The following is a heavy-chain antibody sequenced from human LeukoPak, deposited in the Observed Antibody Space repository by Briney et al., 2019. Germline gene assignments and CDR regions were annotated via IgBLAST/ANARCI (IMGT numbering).Heavy chain of an antibody. CDR2: INPSGGGT. Sequence: ASVKVSCKASGYTFTSYYMHWVRQAPGQGLEWMGIINPSGGGTSYAQKLQGRVTMTRNTSLSTAYMELSSLRSEDTAVYYCASMATPSHYGMDVWGQGTTVTVSS. V-gene: IGHV1-46*01. D-gene: IGHD5-24*01. CDR3: ASMATPSHYGMDV. J-gene: IGHJ6*02. CDR1: GYTFTSYY.